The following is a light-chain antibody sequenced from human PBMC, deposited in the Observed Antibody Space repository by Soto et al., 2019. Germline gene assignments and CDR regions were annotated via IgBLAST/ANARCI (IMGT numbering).Light chain of an antibody. Sequence: QSALTQPPSASGSPGQSVTISCTGSSSDVGGYNRVSWYQQHPGKAPKLIIYEVTQRPSGVPDHFSGSKSGNTASLTVSGLQAEDEADYYCSSYAGSNNWGLFGGGTKLTVL. CDR2: EVT. J-gene: IGLJ2*01. CDR3: SSYAGSNNWGL. V-gene: IGLV2-8*01. CDR1: SSDVGGYNR.